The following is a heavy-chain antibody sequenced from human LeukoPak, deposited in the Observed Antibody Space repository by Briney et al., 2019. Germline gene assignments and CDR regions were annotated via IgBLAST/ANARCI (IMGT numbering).Heavy chain of an antibody. V-gene: IGHV4-59*01. D-gene: IGHD3-22*01. CDR3: ARVPYYDSSDYYYYYYYGMDV. CDR1: GGSISIYY. J-gene: IGHJ6*02. CDR2: IYYSGST. Sequence: PSETLSLTCTVSGGSISIYYWSWIRQPPGKGLEWIGYIYYSGSTNYNPSLKSRVTISVDTSKNQFSLKLSSVTASDKAVYYCARVPYYDSSDYYYYYYYGMDVWVQGTTVTVSS.